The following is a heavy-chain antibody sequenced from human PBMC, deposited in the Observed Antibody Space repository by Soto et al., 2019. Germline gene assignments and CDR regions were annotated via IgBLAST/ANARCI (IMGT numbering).Heavy chain of an antibody. CDR2: ISAYNGNT. V-gene: IGHV1-18*01. Sequence: RASVKVSCKASGYTFTSYGISWVRQAPGQGLEWMGWISAYNGNTNHAQKLQGRVTMTTDTSTSTAYMELRSLRSDDTAVYYCAREGHFRVLYYYYGMDVWGQGTTVTVSS. CDR3: AREGHFRVLYYYYGMDV. D-gene: IGHD3-3*02. CDR1: GYTFTSYG. J-gene: IGHJ6*02.